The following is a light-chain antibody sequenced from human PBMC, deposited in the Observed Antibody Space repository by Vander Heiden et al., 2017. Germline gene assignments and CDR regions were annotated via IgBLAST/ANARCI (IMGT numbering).Light chain of an antibody. V-gene: IGLV1-40*01. Sequence: QSVLPQPPSVSGAQGQRIIISCTGRSSNIGAGYGVHWYQQLPGTAPKLLIYGNTNRPSGVPDRFSGSKSGTSASLAITGLQAEDEADYYCQSYDSSLSVVFGGGTKLTVL. CDR1: SSNIGAGYG. J-gene: IGLJ2*01. CDR2: GNT. CDR3: QSYDSSLSVV.